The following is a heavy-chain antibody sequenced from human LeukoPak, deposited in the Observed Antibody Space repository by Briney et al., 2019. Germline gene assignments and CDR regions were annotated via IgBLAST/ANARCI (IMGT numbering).Heavy chain of an antibody. Sequence: ASVKVSCKTSGYTFTSYGLTWVRQAPGQGLEWVGWLSPYSGNTNYAQKVQGRVIMTTDTSTSTAYMELRSLTSDDTAIYFCTRVGGYSPSSTGGNAFDIWGQGTMVTVSS. CDR2: LSPYSGNT. D-gene: IGHD6-6*01. CDR3: TRVGGYSPSSTGGNAFDI. J-gene: IGHJ3*02. CDR1: GYTFTSYG. V-gene: IGHV1-18*01.